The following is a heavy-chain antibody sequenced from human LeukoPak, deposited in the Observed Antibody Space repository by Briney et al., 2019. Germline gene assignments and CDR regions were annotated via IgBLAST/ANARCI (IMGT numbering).Heavy chain of an antibody. CDR1: GGTFSSYA. CDR3: ARDLVVVAKDYYYGMDV. Sequence: ASVKVSCKASGGTFSSYAISWVRQAPGQGLEWMGRIIPILGIANYTQKFQGRVTITADKSTSTAYMELSSLRSEDTAVYYCARDLVVVAKDYYYGMDVWGQGTTVTVSS. D-gene: IGHD2-15*01. J-gene: IGHJ6*02. V-gene: IGHV1-69*04. CDR2: IIPILGIA.